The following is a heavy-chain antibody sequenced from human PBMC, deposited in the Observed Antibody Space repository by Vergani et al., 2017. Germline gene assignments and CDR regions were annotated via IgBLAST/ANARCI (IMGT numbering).Heavy chain of an antibody. Sequence: QVQLQESGPGLVKPSETLSLTCTVSGGSISSYYWSWIRQPPGKGLEWIGYIYYSGSTNYNASLKSRVTISVDTSKNQFSLKLSSVTAADTAVYYCARWTIGYCSGGRCYHAFDIWGQGTMVTVSS. V-gene: IGHV4-59*01. CDR2: IYYSGST. D-gene: IGHD2-15*01. CDR3: ARWTIGYCSGGRCYHAFDI. CDR1: GGSISSYY. J-gene: IGHJ3*02.